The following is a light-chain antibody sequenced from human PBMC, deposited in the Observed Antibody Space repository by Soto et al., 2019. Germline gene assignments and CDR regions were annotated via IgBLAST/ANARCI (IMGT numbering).Light chain of an antibody. V-gene: IGLV1-36*01. CDR1: SSNIGNNA. Sequence: QSVLTQPPSVSEAPRQRVTISCSGSSSNIGNNAVNWYQQLPGKAPKLLIYYDDLLPSGVSDRFSGSKSGTSASLAISGLQSEDEADYHCAAWDDSLGVVFDGGTKLTVL. J-gene: IGLJ2*01. CDR3: AAWDDSLGVV. CDR2: YDD.